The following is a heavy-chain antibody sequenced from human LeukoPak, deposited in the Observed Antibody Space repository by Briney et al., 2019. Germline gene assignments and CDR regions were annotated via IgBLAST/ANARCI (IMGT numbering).Heavy chain of an antibody. V-gene: IGHV1-2*02. J-gene: IGHJ4*02. CDR1: GYTFTGYY. Sequence: EASVKVSCKASGYTFTGYYMHWVRQAPGQGLEWMGWINPNSGGTNYAQKFQGRVTMTRDTSISTAYMELSRLRSDDTAVYYCARDYYYGNSGGFDYWGQGTLVTVSS. CDR3: ARDYYYGNSGGFDY. D-gene: IGHD3-22*01. CDR2: INPNSGGT.